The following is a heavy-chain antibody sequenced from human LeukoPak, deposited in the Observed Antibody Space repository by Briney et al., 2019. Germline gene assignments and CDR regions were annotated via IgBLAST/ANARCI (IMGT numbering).Heavy chain of an antibody. J-gene: IGHJ6*03. D-gene: IGHD2-2*01. CDR3: AKDGGYCSSTSCLYYYYYMDV. V-gene: IGHV3-21*04. Sequence: GGSLRLSCAASGFTFSSYSMNWVRQAPGKGLEWVSSISSSSSYIYYADSVKGRFTISRDNSKNSLYLQMNSLRTEDTALYYCAKDGGYCSSTSCLYYYYYMDVWGKGTTVTVSS. CDR1: GFTFSSYS. CDR2: ISSSSSYI.